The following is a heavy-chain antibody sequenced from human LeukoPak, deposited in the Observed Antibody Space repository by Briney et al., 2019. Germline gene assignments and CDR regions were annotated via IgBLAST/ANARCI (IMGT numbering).Heavy chain of an antibody. CDR1: GYSISSGYY. CDR3: ARHSRLITTIHFDY. Sequence: PSETLSLTCAVSGYSISSGYYWGWIRQPPGKGLEWIGSIYHSGSTYYNPSLKGRVTISVDTSKNQFSLKLSSVTAADAAVYYCARHSRLITTIHFDYWGQGTLVTVSS. D-gene: IGHD3-22*01. V-gene: IGHV4-38-2*01. CDR2: IYHSGST. J-gene: IGHJ4*02.